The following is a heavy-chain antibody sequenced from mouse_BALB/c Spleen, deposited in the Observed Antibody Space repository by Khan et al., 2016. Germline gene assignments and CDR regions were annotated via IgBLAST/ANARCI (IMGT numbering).Heavy chain of an antibody. J-gene: IGHJ2*01. Sequence: EVQLQESGPSLVKPSQTLSLTCSVTGDSITSGYWNWIRKFPGNKLEYMGYISYSGSTYYNPPLTSRISITRVTSKNQSYLTLNSVPTEDTATYYCATYDVYYFDYWGQGTTLTVSS. CDR1: GDSITSGY. D-gene: IGHD2-14*01. V-gene: IGHV3-8*02. CDR3: ATYDVYYFDY. CDR2: ISYSGST.